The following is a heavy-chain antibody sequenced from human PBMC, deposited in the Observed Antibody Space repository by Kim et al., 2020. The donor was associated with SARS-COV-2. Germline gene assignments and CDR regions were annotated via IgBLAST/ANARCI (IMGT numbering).Heavy chain of an antibody. D-gene: IGHD3-22*01. CDR2: FDPEDVET. CDR1: GYTLTELS. J-gene: IGHJ4*02. Sequence: ASVKVSCKVSGYTLTELSMHWVRQAPGKGLEWMGGFDPEDVETIYAQKFQGGVTMTEDTSTDTAYMELSSLRSEDTAVYYCATGSYDSSGYYQTYFDYWGQGTLVNVSS. CDR3: ATGSYDSSGYYQTYFDY. V-gene: IGHV1-24*01.